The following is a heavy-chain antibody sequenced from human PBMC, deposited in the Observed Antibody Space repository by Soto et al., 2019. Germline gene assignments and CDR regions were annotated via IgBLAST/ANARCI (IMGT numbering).Heavy chain of an antibody. CDR2: MFYSGST. Sequence: QVQLQESGPGLVKPSETLSLTCTVSGGSVNSDSHYCSWLRQPPGKALAWIGHMFYSGSTNYNPSLKSRVTISGDTSENQCSLKLSSVTAADTAVYYCARLVRSLHFDYWGQGTPVTVSS. V-gene: IGHV4-61*01. D-gene: IGHD2-8*02. CDR1: GGSVNSDSHY. CDR3: ARLVRSLHFDY. J-gene: IGHJ4*02.